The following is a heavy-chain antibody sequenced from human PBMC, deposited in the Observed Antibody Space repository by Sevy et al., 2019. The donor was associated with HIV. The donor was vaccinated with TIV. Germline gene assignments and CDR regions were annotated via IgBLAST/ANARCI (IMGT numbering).Heavy chain of an antibody. Sequence: ASVKVSCKASGGTISSYAISWVRQAPGQGLEWMGGIIPIFGTENYAQKFQGRVTITADESTSTAYMELSSLRSEDTAVYYCAGAVGGDYLHFFDYWGQGTLVTVSS. CDR2: IIPIFGTE. D-gene: IGHD4-17*01. J-gene: IGHJ4*02. CDR1: GGTISSYA. CDR3: AGAVGGDYLHFFDY. V-gene: IGHV1-69*13.